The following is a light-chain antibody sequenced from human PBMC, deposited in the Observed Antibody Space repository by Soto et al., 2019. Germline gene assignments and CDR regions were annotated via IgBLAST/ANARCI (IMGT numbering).Light chain of an antibody. CDR2: SNN. CDR1: SSNIGSNY. J-gene: IGLJ1*01. CDR3: KSYAGSNTYV. Sequence: QPVLTQPPSASGTPGQRVTISCSGSSSNIGSNYVYWYQQLPGTAPKLLIYSNNQRPSGVPDRFSGSKSGNTASLTVSGLQAADEADYFCKSYAGSNTYVFGSGTQLTVL. V-gene: IGLV1-47*02.